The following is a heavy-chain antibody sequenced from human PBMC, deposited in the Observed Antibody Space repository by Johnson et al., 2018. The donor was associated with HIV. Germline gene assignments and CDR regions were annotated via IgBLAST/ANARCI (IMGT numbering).Heavy chain of an antibody. Sequence: QVQLVESGGGVVQPGRSLRLSCAASRFTFSSYAMHWVRQAPGKGLEWVAVISYDGSNKYYADSVKGRFTISRDNAKNSLDLQMNSLRAGDTAVYYCAREDHYYDAFDIWGQGTMVTVSS. CDR2: ISYDGSNK. D-gene: IGHD3-10*01. CDR3: AREDHYYDAFDI. CDR1: RFTFSSYA. J-gene: IGHJ3*02. V-gene: IGHV3-30-3*01.